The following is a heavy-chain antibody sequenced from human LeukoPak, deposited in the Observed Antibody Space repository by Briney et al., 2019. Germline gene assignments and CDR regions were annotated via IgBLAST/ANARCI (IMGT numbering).Heavy chain of an antibody. J-gene: IGHJ4*02. D-gene: IGHD5-18*01. CDR3: ARVRSAMVTGYFDY. CDR1: GFTFSSYW. V-gene: IGHV3-7*01. Sequence: GGSLSLSCAASGFTFSSYWMSWVRQAPGKGLEWVANIKQDGSEKYYVDSVKGRFTISRDNAKNSLYLQMNSLRAEDTAVYYCARVRSAMVTGYFDYWGQGTLVTVSS. CDR2: IKQDGSEK.